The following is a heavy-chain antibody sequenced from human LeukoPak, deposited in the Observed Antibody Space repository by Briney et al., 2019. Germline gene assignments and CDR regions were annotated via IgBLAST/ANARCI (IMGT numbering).Heavy chain of an antibody. Sequence: PGGSLRLSCAASGFTFSSYSMNWVRQAPGKGLEWVSSISSSSSYIYYAGSVKGRFTISRGNAKNSLYLQMNSLRAEDTAVYYCAREWSEHYYYDSSGYFIWGQGTLVTVSS. CDR1: GFTFSSYS. V-gene: IGHV3-21*01. D-gene: IGHD3-22*01. CDR3: AREWSEHYYYDSSGYFI. J-gene: IGHJ4*02. CDR2: ISSSSSYI.